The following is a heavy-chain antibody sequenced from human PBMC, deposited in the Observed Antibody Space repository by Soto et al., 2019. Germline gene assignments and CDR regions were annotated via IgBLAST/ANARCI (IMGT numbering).Heavy chain of an antibody. D-gene: IGHD3-3*01. J-gene: IGHJ6*02. CDR2: IYYSGST. CDR3: ARESITIFGVAELRHNYYYYGMDV. CDR1: GGSISSGGYY. V-gene: IGHV4-31*03. Sequence: PSETLSLTCTVSGGSISSGGYYWSWIRQHPGKGLEWIGYIYYSGSTYYNPSLKSRVTISVDTSKNQFSLKLSSVTAADTAVYYCARESITIFGVAELRHNYYYYGMDVWGQGTTVTVSS.